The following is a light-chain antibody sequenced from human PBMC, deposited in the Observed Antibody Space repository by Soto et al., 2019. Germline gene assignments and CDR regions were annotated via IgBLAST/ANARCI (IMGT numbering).Light chain of an antibody. Sequence: QSVLPQPASVAGSPGQSITISCTGTSSDVGGYNYVSWYQQHPGKAPKLMIFEVTNRPSGVSHRFSGSKSGNTASLTISGLQAEDEANYYCSSYTTTSTVLFGGGTKLTVL. CDR1: SSDVGGYNY. J-gene: IGLJ2*01. CDR2: EVT. V-gene: IGLV2-14*01. CDR3: SSYTTTSTVL.